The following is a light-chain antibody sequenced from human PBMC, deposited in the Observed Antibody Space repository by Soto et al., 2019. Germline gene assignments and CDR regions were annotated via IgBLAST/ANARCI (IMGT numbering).Light chain of an antibody. CDR1: QSVSNN. CDR2: GAS. CDR3: QYLNSFPLT. Sequence: EILMTQSPATLSVSPGDRATLSCRASQSVSNNLAWYQQRPGQAPRLLIYGASTRATGIPARFSGSGSGTEFTLTISSLQSEDVATYYCQYLNSFPLTFGGGTKVEIK. J-gene: IGKJ4*01. V-gene: IGKV3-15*01.